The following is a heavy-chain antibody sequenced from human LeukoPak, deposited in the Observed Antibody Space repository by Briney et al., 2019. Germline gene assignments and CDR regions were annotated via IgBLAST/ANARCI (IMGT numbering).Heavy chain of an antibody. CDR1: GGSITNYY. V-gene: IGHV4-59*08. Sequence: SETLSLTCTVSGGSITNYYWSWIRQPPGKGLEWIGYIYYSGSTNYNPSLKSRVTISVDTSKNQFSLKLSSVTAADTAVYYCARRVTYYYDSSGYYPYFDIWGQGTMVTVSS. D-gene: IGHD3-22*01. CDR3: ARRVTYYYDSSGYYPYFDI. CDR2: IYYSGST. J-gene: IGHJ3*02.